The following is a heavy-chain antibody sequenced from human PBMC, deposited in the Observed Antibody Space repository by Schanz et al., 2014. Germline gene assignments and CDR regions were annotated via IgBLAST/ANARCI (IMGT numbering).Heavy chain of an antibody. J-gene: IGHJ4*02. CDR1: GFSFSSYT. CDR3: AKHVRSLTGNDY. V-gene: IGHV3-23*01. CDR2: ITGSGSKT. D-gene: IGHD3-9*01. Sequence: EVQLLESGGGLVQPGESLRLSCAASGFSFSSYTMSWVRQAPGKGLEWVSAITGSGSKTYYADSVKGRFIISRDNSKNTLYLQVNSLRAEDTAVYYCAKHVRSLTGNDYWGQGTLVTVSS.